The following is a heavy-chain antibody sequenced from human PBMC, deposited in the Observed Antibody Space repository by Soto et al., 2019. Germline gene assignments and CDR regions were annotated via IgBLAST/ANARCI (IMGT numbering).Heavy chain of an antibody. V-gene: IGHV4-31*03. CDR3: ARPTPFGSFDY. D-gene: IGHD3-10*01. J-gene: IGHJ4*02. Sequence: RSHTCTVSGGSISSGGYYWSWIRQNPGKGLEWIGHIYYSGSTYYNPSLKSRMTISVDTSKNEFSLNVTSVTAADMAVYFCARPTPFGSFDYWGQGTLVTVSS. CDR1: GGSISSGGYY. CDR2: IYYSGST.